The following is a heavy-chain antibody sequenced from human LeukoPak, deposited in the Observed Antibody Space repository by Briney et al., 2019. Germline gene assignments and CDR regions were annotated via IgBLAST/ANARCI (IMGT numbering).Heavy chain of an antibody. CDR3: ARDVVSGSHYFDY. Sequence: GASVKVSCKASGYTFTGYYMHWVRQAPGQGLEWMGWISAYNGNTNYAQKLQGRVTMTTDTSTSTAYMELRSLRSDDTAVYYCARDVVSGSHYFDYWGQGTLVTVSS. V-gene: IGHV1-18*04. J-gene: IGHJ4*02. CDR2: ISAYNGNT. CDR1: GYTFTGYY. D-gene: IGHD1-26*01.